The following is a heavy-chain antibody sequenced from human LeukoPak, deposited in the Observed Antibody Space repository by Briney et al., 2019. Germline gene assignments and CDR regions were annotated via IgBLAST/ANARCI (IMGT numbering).Heavy chain of an antibody. CDR2: ISSSSSYI. CDR1: GFTLSTYA. V-gene: IGHV3-21*01. Sequence: GGSLRLSCAASGFTLSTYAMNWVRQAPGKGLEWVSSISSSSSYIYYADSVKGRFTISRDNAKNSLYLQMNSLRAEDTAVYYCARAGYNWEYMDVWGKGTTVTISS. CDR3: ARAGYNWEYMDV. D-gene: IGHD5-24*01. J-gene: IGHJ6*03.